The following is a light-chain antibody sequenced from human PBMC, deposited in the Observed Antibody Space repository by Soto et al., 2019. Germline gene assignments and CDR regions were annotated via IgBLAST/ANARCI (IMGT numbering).Light chain of an antibody. CDR2: AAS. CDR3: QQYNNWPFT. CDR1: QSVSSN. J-gene: IGKJ3*01. V-gene: IGKV3-15*01. Sequence: EIVMTQSPATLSVSPGERATLSCRASQSVSSNLAWYQQKPGQAPRLLIYAASTRATGIPARFSGSRSGTEFTLTISTLQSEDFAVYYCQQYNNWPFTFGPGTKVDIK.